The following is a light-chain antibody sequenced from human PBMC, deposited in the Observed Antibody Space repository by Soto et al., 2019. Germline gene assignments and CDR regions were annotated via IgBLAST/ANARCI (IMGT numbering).Light chain of an antibody. CDR3: SSYTSSSTRLV. CDR2: DVS. CDR1: SSDVGGYNY. Sequence: QSVLTQPASVSGSPGQSITISCTGTSSDVGGYNYVSWYQQHPVKAPKLMIYDVSNRPSGVSNRFSGSKSGNTASLTISGLQAEDEADYYCSSYTSSSTRLVFGTGTKVTVL. V-gene: IGLV2-14*01. J-gene: IGLJ1*01.